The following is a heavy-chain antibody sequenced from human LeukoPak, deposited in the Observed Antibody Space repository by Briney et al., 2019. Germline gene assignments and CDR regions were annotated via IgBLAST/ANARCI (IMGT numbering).Heavy chain of an antibody. J-gene: IGHJ4*02. D-gene: IGHD5-18*01. CDR2: ISYDGSNK. V-gene: IGHV3-30-3*01. Sequence: PGGSLRLSCAASGFTFSSYAMHWVRQAPGKGLEWVAVISYDGSNKYYADSVKGRFTISRDNSKNTLYLQMNSLRAEDTAVYYCAKGRGGDYSYGSYYFEYWGQGTLVTVSS. CDR1: GFTFSSYA. CDR3: AKGRGGDYSYGSYYFEY.